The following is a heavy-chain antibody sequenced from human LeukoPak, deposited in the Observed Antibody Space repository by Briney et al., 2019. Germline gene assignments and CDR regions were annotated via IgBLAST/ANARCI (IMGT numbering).Heavy chain of an antibody. CDR1: GYTFTGYY. V-gene: IGHV1-2*02. CDR3: ARGQDYGGTLDY. CDR2: INPNSGGT. Sequence: GASVKVSCKASGYTFTGYYMHWVRQAPGQGLEWMGWINPNSGGTNYVQKFQGRVTMTRDTSISTAYMELSRLRFDDTAVYYCARGQDYGGTLDYWGRGTLVTVSS. J-gene: IGHJ4*02. D-gene: IGHD4-23*01.